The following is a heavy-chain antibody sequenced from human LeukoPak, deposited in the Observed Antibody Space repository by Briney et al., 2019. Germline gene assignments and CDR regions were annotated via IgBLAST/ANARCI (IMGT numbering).Heavy chain of an antibody. CDR2: IYHSGST. Sequence: SGTLSLTCAVSGGSISSSNRWSWVRQPPGKGLEWIGEIYHSGSTNYNPSLKSRVTISVDTSKNQFSLKLSSVTAADTAVYYCGAVASDWFDPWGQGTLVTVSS. V-gene: IGHV4-4*02. D-gene: IGHD6-19*01. CDR3: GAVASDWFDP. J-gene: IGHJ5*02. CDR1: GGSISSSNR.